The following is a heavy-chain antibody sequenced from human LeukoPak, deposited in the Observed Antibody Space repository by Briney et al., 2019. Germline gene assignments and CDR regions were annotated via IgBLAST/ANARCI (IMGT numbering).Heavy chain of an antibody. CDR1: GGSISSGGYY. D-gene: IGHD2-2*01. J-gene: IGHJ5*02. Sequence: PSETLSLTCTVSGGSISSGGYYWSWIRQHPGKGLEWIGYMYYIGSTYYNPSLKSRVTISVDTSKNQFSLKLSSVTAADTAVYYCARVDVPFYCSSTSCPNWFDPWGQGTLVTVSS. CDR3: ARVDVPFYCSSTSCPNWFDP. CDR2: MYYIGST. V-gene: IGHV4-31*03.